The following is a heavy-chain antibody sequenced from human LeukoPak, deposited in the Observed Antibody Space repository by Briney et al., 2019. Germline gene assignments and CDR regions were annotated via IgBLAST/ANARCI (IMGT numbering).Heavy chain of an antibody. J-gene: IGHJ5*02. CDR2: VNHSGST. V-gene: IGHV4-34*01. CDR3: ASGIAAAGTSVRHWFDP. Sequence: SETLSLTCAVYGGSISGYCWSWIRQPPGQGLGLIGKVNHSGSTNYNPSLTRRATISVDTSKNQFSLKLSSVTAADTAVYYCASGIAAAGTSVRHWFDPWGQGTLVTVSS. CDR1: GGSISGYC. D-gene: IGHD6-13*01.